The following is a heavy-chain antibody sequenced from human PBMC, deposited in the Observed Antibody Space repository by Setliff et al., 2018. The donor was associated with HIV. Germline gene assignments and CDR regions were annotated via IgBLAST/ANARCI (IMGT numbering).Heavy chain of an antibody. CDR3: ARGPVAGTGN. CDR1: AGSIRSYY. Sequence: SETLSLTCIVSAGSIRSYYWSWIRQPPGKGLEWIGYIYYSGSTNYNASLKSRVAISVDTSKNEFSLKLSSVTAADTAVYYCARGPVAGTGNWGQGTLVTVSS. CDR2: IYYSGST. D-gene: IGHD6-19*01. J-gene: IGHJ4*02. V-gene: IGHV4-59*08.